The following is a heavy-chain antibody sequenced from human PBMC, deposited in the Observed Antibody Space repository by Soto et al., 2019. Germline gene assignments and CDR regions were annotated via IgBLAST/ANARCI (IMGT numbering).Heavy chain of an antibody. CDR1: GFTFSSYW. CDR3: ARSLSYESSGYVAFDI. D-gene: IGHD3-22*01. Sequence: GGSLRLSCAASGFTFSSYWMHWVRQAPGKWLVWVSRINSDVSSTSYADSVKGRFTISRDNAKNALYLQMNSLRAVDTGVYYCARSLSYESSGYVAFDIWGQGTMVTVSS. J-gene: IGHJ3*02. CDR2: INSDVSST. V-gene: IGHV3-74*01.